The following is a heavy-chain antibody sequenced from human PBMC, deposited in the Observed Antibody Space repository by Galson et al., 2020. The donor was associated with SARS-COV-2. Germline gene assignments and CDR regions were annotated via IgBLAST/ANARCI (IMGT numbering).Heavy chain of an antibody. CDR1: GTSIGSGGYY. Sequence: ASETLSLTCTVSGTSIGSGGYYWHWIRQHPGKGLEWIGYIDYSGSTHYNPSLKSRLTISADTSKNEFSLKVTSVTAADTAVYYCARKPRDERWLHFGFDPWGRGTLVTVSS. J-gene: IGHJ5*02. CDR3: ARKPRDERWLHFGFDP. D-gene: IGHD5-12*01. CDR2: IDYSGST. V-gene: IGHV4-31*03.